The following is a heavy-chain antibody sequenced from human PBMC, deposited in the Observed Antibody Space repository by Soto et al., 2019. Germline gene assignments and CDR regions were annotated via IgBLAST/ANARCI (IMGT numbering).Heavy chain of an antibody. CDR1: GFNFINAW. CDR3: SALGV. V-gene: IGHV3-15*07. CDR2: IKSKTDGGTT. J-gene: IGHJ6*02. D-gene: IGHD1-26*01. Sequence: EVQLVESGGGLVEPGGSLRLSCAASGFNFINAWMHWVRQAPGKGLEWVGRIKSKTDGGTTDYAAPVKGRLIISRDDSKNTLYLQINSLTMEDTAVYYCSALGVWGQGTTVTVSS.